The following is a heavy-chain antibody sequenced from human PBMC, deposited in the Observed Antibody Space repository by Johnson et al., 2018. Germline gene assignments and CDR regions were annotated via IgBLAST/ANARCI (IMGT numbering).Heavy chain of an antibody. CDR2: LYHTGTT. J-gene: IGHJ6*02. Sequence: QVQLQESGPGLVRPSETLSLTCTVSGDSVTTNTHYWGWIRQSPGKGLEWIVTLYHTGTTFYNPSLKSRVTASVDTSKNQFSLRLSSMTAADTAVYYCARRSGMHKYFYGVDVWGQGSTVTVSS. CDR1: GDSVTTNTHY. CDR3: ARRSGMHKYFYGVDV. V-gene: IGHV4-39*01.